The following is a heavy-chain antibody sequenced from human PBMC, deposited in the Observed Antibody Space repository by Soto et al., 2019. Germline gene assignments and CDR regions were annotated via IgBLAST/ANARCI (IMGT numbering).Heavy chain of an antibody. CDR2: IKGDGSEI. V-gene: IGHV3-7*05. J-gene: IGHJ4*02. CDR1: GFTFSNYW. Sequence: EVHLVESGGGLVQPGGSVRLSCAASGFTFSNYWMSWVRQAPGKGLEWVANIKGDGSEIYYVDAVKGRFTISRDNTKNSVYLQMNSLRVEDTAVYFCARALAAAGSYWGQGTLVTVSS. D-gene: IGHD6-13*01. CDR3: ARALAAAGSY.